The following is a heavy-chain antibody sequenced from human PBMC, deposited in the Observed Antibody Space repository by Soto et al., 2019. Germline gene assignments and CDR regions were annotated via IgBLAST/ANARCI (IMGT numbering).Heavy chain of an antibody. CDR2: IYYSGST. CDR3: ARARGARYFDY. CDR1: GGSISSGDYY. V-gene: IGHV4-30-4*01. D-gene: IGHD2-15*01. Sequence: SETLSLTCTVSGGSISSGDYYWSWIRQPPGKGLEWIGYIYYSGSTYYNPSLKSRVTISVDTSKNQFSLKLSSVTAADTAVYYCARARGARYFDYWGQGTLVTAPQ. J-gene: IGHJ4*02.